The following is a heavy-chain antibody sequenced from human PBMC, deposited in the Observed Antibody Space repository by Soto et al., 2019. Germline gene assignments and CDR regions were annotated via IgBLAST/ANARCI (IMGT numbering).Heavy chain of an antibody. J-gene: IGHJ6*02. V-gene: IGHV1-2*04. Sequence: GASVKVSCKASGYTFTGYYMHWVRQAPGQGLEWMGWINPNSGGTNYAQKFQGWVTMTRDTSISTAYMELSRLRSDDTAVYYCARALFETLWYRYYYYGMDVWGQGTTVTVSS. D-gene: IGHD3-10*01. CDR2: INPNSGGT. CDR1: GYTFTGYY. CDR3: ARALFETLWYRYYYYGMDV.